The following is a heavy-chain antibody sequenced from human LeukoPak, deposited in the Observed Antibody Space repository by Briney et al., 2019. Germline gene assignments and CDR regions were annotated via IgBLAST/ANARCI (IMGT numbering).Heavy chain of an antibody. CDR1: GGTLNSHI. CDR2: ITPIIDSA. J-gene: IGHJ5*02. Sequence: SVKVSCKASGGTLNSHIFSWVRQAPGQGLEWMGRITPIIDSAKYAQNFQDRVSITADESTSTVYMELSSLRSEDTAVYFCARVNLRGSQYNWFDPWGQGTLVTVSS. V-gene: IGHV1-69*08. D-gene: IGHD1-26*01. CDR3: ARVNLRGSQYNWFDP.